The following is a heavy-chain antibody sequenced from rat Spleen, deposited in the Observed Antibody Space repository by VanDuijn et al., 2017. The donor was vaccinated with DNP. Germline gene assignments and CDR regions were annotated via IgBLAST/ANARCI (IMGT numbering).Heavy chain of an antibody. CDR3: VRWNSGHFDY. D-gene: IGHD4-3*01. Sequence: EVQLVESGGGLVQPGRSLTLSCAVSGFTFSNYYMAWVRQAPKKGLEWVATISTSGSRTYYPDSVKGRFTISRDNAKSTLYLQMNSLRSEDMATYYCVRWNSGHFDYWGQGVMVTVSS. CDR1: GFTFSNYY. CDR2: ISTSGSRT. J-gene: IGHJ2*01. V-gene: IGHV5-25*01.